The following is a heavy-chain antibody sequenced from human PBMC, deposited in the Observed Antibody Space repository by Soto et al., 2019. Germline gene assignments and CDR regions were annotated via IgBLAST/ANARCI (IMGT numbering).Heavy chain of an antibody. Sequence: QVQLVQSGAEVKEPGASVRVSCKASGYTFSSYGFSWVRQAPGQGLEWVAWISANSGDTNSAQKCQGRVTLTTDTSTSTAYIDLRCLTSDDTSIYYCARDFRHSCGGPRCIYFDFWGQGTLVTVSS. CDR3: ARDFRHSCGGPRCIYFDF. D-gene: IGHD2-21*01. V-gene: IGHV1-18*01. J-gene: IGHJ4*02. CDR2: ISANSGDT. CDR1: GYTFSSYG.